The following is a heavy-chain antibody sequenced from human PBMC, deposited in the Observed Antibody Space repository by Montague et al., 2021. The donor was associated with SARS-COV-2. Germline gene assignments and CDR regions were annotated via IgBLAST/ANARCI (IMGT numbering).Heavy chain of an antibody. CDR3: ASLDRNWFDS. D-gene: IGHD1-14*01. J-gene: IGHJ5*01. Sequence: SETLSLTYNVSDASISSYYWSWIRQPPGRGLEWIGYIYYTGASRSNPSLQSRVTMSVDTSKNQFSLTVRSVTAADTAVYYCASLDRNWFDSWGQGTLVTVSS. CDR2: IYYTGAS. V-gene: IGHV4-59*01. CDR1: DASISSYY.